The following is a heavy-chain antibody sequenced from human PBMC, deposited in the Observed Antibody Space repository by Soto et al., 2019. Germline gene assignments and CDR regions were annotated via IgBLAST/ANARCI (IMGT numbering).Heavy chain of an antibody. J-gene: IGHJ4*02. Sequence: SETLSLTCAVSGVSISSGNWWTWVRQSPQRGLEYIGEIFHDGTANYYPSFERRVAISVDTSKNQLSLKLTSVTAPDTAIYFWARLVYDTRLNSMYFDFWGQGTLVTVSS. CDR2: IFHDGTA. D-gene: IGHD3-22*01. V-gene: IGHV4-4*02. CDR3: ARLVYDTRLNSMYFDF. CDR1: GVSISSGNW.